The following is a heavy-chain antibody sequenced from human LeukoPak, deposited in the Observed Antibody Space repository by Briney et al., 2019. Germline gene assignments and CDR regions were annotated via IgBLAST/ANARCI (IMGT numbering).Heavy chain of an antibody. D-gene: IGHD3-3*01. V-gene: IGHV1-2*06. Sequence: GASVKVSCKASGYTFTGYYMHWVRQAPGQGLEWMGRINPNSGGANYAQKFQGRVTMTRDTSISTAYMELSRLRSDDTAVYYCAKGDDDFWSGYLSGVRYDYWGQGTLVTVSS. CDR2: INPNSGGA. CDR3: AKGDDDFWSGYLSGVRYDY. CDR1: GYTFTGYY. J-gene: IGHJ4*02.